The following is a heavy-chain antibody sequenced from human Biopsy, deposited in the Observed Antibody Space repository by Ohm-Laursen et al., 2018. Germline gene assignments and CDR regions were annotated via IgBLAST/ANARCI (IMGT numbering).Heavy chain of an antibody. J-gene: IGHJ4*02. Sequence: GSLRLSCAASGFTFSTYTMTWVRQAPGKGLEWVSSISRTSDFIYYADSVMGRFTISRDNAKNSVDLQMNSLRAEDTAVYLCARERGWKSISTIDYWGQGTLVTASS. D-gene: IGHD6-6*01. V-gene: IGHV3-21*01. CDR3: ARERGWKSISTIDY. CDR1: GFTFSTYT. CDR2: ISRTSDFI.